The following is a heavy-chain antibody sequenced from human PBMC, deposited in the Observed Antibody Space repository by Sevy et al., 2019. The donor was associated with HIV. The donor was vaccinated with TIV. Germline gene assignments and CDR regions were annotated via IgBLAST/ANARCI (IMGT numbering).Heavy chain of an antibody. D-gene: IGHD4-17*01. CDR3: ARDLPPSATTVAHFDY. V-gene: IGHV3-48*03. Sequence: GGSLRLSCAASGFMFSSYDMNWVRQAPGKGLEWVSYISSTGSTLNYADSVGGRFTISRDNAKNSVFLQMNSLRAEDTAFYYCARDLPPSATTVAHFDYWGQGSLVTVSS. CDR2: ISSTGSTL. J-gene: IGHJ4*02. CDR1: GFMFSSYD.